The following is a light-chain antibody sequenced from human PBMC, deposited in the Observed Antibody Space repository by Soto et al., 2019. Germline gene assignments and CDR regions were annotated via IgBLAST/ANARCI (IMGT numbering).Light chain of an antibody. CDR3: CSFAGSYTSV. J-gene: IGLJ1*01. CDR1: SGSVSTTYY. CDR2: NTK. V-gene: IGLV8-61*01. Sequence: QSVVTQEPSFSVSPGGTVTLTCALTSGSVSTTYYPSWYQQTPGQAPRRLIYNTKTRSSGVPDRFSGSILGNKAALTIAGAQADDESDYYCCSFAGSYTSVFGTGTKLTVL.